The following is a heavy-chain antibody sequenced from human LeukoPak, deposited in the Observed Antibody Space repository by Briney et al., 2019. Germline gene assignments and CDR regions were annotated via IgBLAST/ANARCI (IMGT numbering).Heavy chain of an antibody. V-gene: IGHV3-30-3*01. Sequence: GGSLRLSCAASGFTFSSYAMHWVRQAPGKGLEWVAAISYDGSNKYYADSVKGRFTISRDNSKNTLYLQMSSLRAEDTAVYYCARDGSPERAFDYWGQGTLVTVSS. J-gene: IGHJ4*02. D-gene: IGHD1-1*01. CDR2: ISYDGSNK. CDR3: ARDGSPERAFDY. CDR1: GFTFSSYA.